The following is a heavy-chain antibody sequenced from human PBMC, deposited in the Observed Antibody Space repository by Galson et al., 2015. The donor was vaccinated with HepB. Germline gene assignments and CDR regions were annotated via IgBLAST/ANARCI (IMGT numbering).Heavy chain of an antibody. J-gene: IGHJ4*02. V-gene: IGHV1-18*04. CDR2: ISAYNGNT. D-gene: IGHD6-13*01. Sequence: SVKVSCKASGYTLTSYGISWVRQAPGQGLEWMGWISAYNGNTNYAQKLQGRVTMTTDTSTSTAYVELRSLRSDDTAVYYCASGAESSWYIPGDWGQGTLVTVSS. CDR1: GYTLTSYG. CDR3: ASGAESSWYIPGD.